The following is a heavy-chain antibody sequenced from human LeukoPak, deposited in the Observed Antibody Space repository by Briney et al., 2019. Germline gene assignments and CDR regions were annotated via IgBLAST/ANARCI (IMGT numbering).Heavy chain of an antibody. J-gene: IGHJ4*02. CDR1: AYTFTSYG. Sequence: ASVKVPCKASAYTFTSYGISRVRQAPGQGLEGMGCIIAYNGNTNYAQQFQGRVTMTTDTSTSTAYMELRSLRSDDTAVYYCPTGVILRYFDYYFDYWGQGTLVTVSS. D-gene: IGHD3-9*01. CDR3: PTGVILRYFDYYFDY. CDR2: IIAYNGNT. V-gene: IGHV1-18*01.